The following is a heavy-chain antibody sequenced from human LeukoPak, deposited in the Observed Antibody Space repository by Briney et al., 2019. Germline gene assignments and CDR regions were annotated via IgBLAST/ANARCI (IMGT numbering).Heavy chain of an antibody. CDR1: GGTFSSYA. CDR3: ARASSGGWYELWEAAYYMDV. V-gene: IGHV1-69*13. D-gene: IGHD6-19*01. CDR2: IIPIFGTA. Sequence: GASVKVSCKASGGTFSSYAISWVRQAPGQGLEWMGGIIPIFGTANYAQKFQGRVTITADESTSTAYMELRSLRSDDTAVYYCARASSGGWYELWEAAYYMDVWGKGTTVTISS. J-gene: IGHJ6*03.